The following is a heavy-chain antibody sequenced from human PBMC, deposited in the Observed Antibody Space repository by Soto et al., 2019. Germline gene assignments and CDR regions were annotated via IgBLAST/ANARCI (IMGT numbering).Heavy chain of an antibody. D-gene: IGHD3-22*01. J-gene: IGHJ4*02. V-gene: IGHV3-21*01. CDR3: ARGLHYYDGSGYYFP. CDR1: GFTVSSYS. Sequence: GGSLRLSCAASGFTVSSYSMNWVRQAPGKGLEWVSSISSSSSYIYYADSVKGRFTISRDNAKNSLYLQMNSLRAEDAAVYYCARGLHYYDGSGYYFPWGQGTLVTVSS. CDR2: ISSSSSYI.